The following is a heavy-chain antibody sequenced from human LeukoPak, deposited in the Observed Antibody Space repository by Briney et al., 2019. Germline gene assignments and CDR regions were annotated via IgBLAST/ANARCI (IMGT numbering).Heavy chain of an antibody. CDR2: IRYDGSNE. CDR1: GFIFSSYG. J-gene: IGHJ6*03. D-gene: IGHD2-15*01. CDR3: ARGRGTSGSNRDFYYYYYMDV. Sequence: GGSLRLSCAASGFIFSSYGMHWVRQAPGKGLEWVSFIRYDGSNEYYADSVRGRFTISRDNSKNTLYLQMNSLRHDDLAVYYCARGRGTSGSNRDFYYYYYMDVWGKGTTVTVSS. V-gene: IGHV3-30*02.